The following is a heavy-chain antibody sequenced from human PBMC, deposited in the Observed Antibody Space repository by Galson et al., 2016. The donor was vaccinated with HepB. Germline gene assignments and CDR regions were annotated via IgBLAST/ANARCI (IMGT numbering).Heavy chain of an antibody. Sequence: CAISGDSVSRNGVAWNWIRQSPSRGLEWLGRTYYSSRWNNDYSASVKSRITINLDTPNNLFSLQLSSVTPEDTAVYYCARGRNSAFDSWGQGTLGTVSS. CDR3: ARGRNSAFDS. CDR2: TYYSSRWNN. CDR1: GDSVSRNGVA. J-gene: IGHJ4*02. V-gene: IGHV6-1*01. D-gene: IGHD1-14*01.